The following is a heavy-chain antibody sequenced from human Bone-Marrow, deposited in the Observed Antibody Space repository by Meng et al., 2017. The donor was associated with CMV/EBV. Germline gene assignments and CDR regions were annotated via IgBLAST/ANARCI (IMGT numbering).Heavy chain of an antibody. D-gene: IGHD3/OR15-3a*01. CDR1: GFTFSSYA. V-gene: IGHV3-23*03. J-gene: IGHJ6*02. CDR3: AAWTYQIYYYYYGMDV. CDR2: IYSGGSST. Sequence: GGSLRLSCAASGFTFSSYAMSWVRQAPGKGLEWVSVIYSGGSSTYYADSVKGRFTISRDNAKNSLYLQMNSLRAGDTAVYYCAAWTYQIYYYYYGMDVWGQGTTVTVSS.